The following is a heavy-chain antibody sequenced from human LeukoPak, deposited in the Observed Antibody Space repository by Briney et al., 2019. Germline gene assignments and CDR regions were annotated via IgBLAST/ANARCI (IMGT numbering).Heavy chain of an antibody. Sequence: GESLKISCKTSGYSFTNYWIGWVRQMPGKGLEWMGFIFPDDSDTRYRPSFQGQVTMSADKSISTVYLQWSSVKASDTAMYYCARRYCSSTACRHYFDYWGQGTLVTVSS. V-gene: IGHV5-51*01. CDR3: ARRYCSSTACRHYFDY. D-gene: IGHD2-2*01. CDR2: IFPDDSDT. CDR1: GYSFTNYW. J-gene: IGHJ4*02.